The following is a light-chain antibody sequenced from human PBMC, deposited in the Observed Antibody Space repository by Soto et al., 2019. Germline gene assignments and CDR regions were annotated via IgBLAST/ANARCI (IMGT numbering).Light chain of an antibody. CDR1: QSLLHSNGYNY. V-gene: IGKV2-28*01. J-gene: IGKJ2*01. Sequence: DIVMTQSPLSLPVTPGEPASLSCRSSQSLLHSNGYNYLDWYLQKPGQSPQLLIYLGSNRASGVPDRFSGSGSGTDFTLKISRVEAEDFGFYYCMQALQTPYTFGQGTKLEIK. CDR3: MQALQTPYT. CDR2: LGS.